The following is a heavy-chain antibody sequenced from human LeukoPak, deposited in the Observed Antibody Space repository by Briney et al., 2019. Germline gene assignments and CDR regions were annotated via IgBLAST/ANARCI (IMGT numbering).Heavy chain of an antibody. CDR3: ARVQESQIDYYFDY. J-gene: IGHJ4*02. CDR1: GGSISSGSYY. D-gene: IGHD3-9*01. Sequence: SQTLSLTCTVSGGSISSGSYYWSWIRQPAGKGLEWIGRIYTSGSTNYNPSLKSRVTISVDTSKNQFSLKLSSVTAADTAVYYRARVQESQIDYYFDYWGQGTLVTVSS. CDR2: IYTSGST. V-gene: IGHV4-61*02.